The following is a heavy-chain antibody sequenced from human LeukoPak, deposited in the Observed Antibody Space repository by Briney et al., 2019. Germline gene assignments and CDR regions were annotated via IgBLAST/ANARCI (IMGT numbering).Heavy chain of an antibody. CDR2: ISYSSETI. D-gene: IGHD1-1*01. Sequence: GRSLRLSCAASGFTFDEYAMHWVRHAPGRGLEWVSGISYSSETIGYVDSVKGRFTISRDNAKNSLYLQMNSLRAEDTALYYCAKDRGGSSQLGDAFDVWGQGTMVSVSS. J-gene: IGHJ3*01. V-gene: IGHV3-9*01. CDR3: AKDRGGSSQLGDAFDV. CDR1: GFTFDEYA.